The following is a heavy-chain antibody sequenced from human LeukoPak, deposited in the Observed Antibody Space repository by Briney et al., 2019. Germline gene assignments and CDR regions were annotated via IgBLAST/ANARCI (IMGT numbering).Heavy chain of an antibody. CDR3: ARDHESGYYYYGMDV. V-gene: IGHV5-51*01. CDR2: IYPGDSDT. CDR1: GYSFTSYR. Sequence: GESLKISCKGSGYSFTSYRIGWVRQMPGKGLEWMGIIYPGDSDTRYSPSFQGQVTISADKSISTAYLQWSSLKASDTAMYYCARDHESGYYYYGMDVWGQGTTVTVSS. J-gene: IGHJ6*02. D-gene: IGHD3-3*01.